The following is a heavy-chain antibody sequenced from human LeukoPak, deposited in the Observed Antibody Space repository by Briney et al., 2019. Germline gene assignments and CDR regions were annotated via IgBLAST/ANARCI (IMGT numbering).Heavy chain of an antibody. J-gene: IGHJ4*02. CDR2: TSANKGDT. CDR3: SRDVQYSGSYHIDY. V-gene: IGHV1-18*01. Sequence: GAAVKVSCKASRYTFTSYGISWVRQAPGQGGQCMGWTSANKGDTNYAQKLQGAVTLTTDTSTSTAYMEPRRLRSDDTAVYYCSRDVQYSGSYHIDYWGQGTLVTVSS. D-gene: IGHD1-26*01. CDR1: RYTFTSYG.